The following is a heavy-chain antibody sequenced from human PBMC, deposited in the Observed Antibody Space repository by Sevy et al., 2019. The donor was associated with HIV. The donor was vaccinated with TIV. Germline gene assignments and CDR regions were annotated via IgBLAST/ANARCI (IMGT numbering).Heavy chain of an antibody. J-gene: IGHJ4*02. CDR2: ISSSGST. V-gene: IGHV4-4*08. CDR3: ARESIGSTGDFDF. D-gene: IGHD1-1*01. Sequence: SETLSLTCTVSGGAMNLYFWSWIRQPPGKGLEWIGYISSSGSTNYNPSLKSRVTLSLSTSGNQFSLKLRSMTAADTAVYYCARESIGSTGDFDFWGQGTLVTVSS. CDR1: GGAMNLYF.